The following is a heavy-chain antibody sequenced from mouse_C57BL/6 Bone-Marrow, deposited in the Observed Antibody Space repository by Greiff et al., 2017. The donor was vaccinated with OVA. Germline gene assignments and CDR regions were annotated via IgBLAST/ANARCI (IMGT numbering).Heavy chain of an antibody. CDR1: EYDFPSHD. V-gene: IGHV5-2*01. CDR3: ARHGGTPGIAY. Sequence: EVMLVESGGGLVQPGESLNLSCESHEYDFPSHDMSWVRKTPEKRLELVAAINSDGGSTYYPDTMERRFIISRDNTKKTLYLQMSSLRSEDTALYYCARHGGTPGIAYWGQGTLVTVSA. J-gene: IGHJ3*01. CDR2: INSDGGST.